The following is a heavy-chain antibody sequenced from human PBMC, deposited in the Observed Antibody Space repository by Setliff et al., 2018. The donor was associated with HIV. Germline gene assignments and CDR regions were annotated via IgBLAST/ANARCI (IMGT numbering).Heavy chain of an antibody. CDR3: ARDPGRYNGMDV. J-gene: IGHJ6*02. V-gene: IGHV3-66*01. Sequence: PGGSLRLSCAASGFTVSNDYMSWVRQAPGRGLEWVSVIHSGGSTYYADSVKGRCIISRDNSKNTLYLQKNSLRAEEPAVYYGARDPGRYNGMDVWGQGTTVTVSS. CDR2: IHSGGST. D-gene: IGHD1-20*01. CDR1: GFTVSNDY.